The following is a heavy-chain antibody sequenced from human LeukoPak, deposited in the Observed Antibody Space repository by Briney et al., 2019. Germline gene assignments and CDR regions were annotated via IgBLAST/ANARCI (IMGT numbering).Heavy chain of an antibody. CDR1: GFAFSNYA. Sequence: GGSLRLSCAASGFAFSNYAMSWVRQAPGKGLEWVANIKQDGSEKYYVDSVKGRFTISRDNAKNSLYLQMNSLRAEDTAVYYCAKISGYYPFDYWGQGTLVTVSS. D-gene: IGHD3-22*01. CDR3: AKISGYYPFDY. V-gene: IGHV3-7*01. CDR2: IKQDGSEK. J-gene: IGHJ4*02.